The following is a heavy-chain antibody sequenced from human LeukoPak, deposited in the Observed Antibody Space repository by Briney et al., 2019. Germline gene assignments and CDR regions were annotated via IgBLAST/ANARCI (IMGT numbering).Heavy chain of an antibody. CDR1: GGSISSSSYY. Sequence: SETLSLTCTVSGGSISSSSYYWGWIRQPPGKGLEWIGSIYYSGSTYYSPSLKSRVTISVDTSKNQFSLKLSSVTAADTAVYYCARDRGVAYCSGGSCLTPPYDYWGQGTLVTVSS. V-gene: IGHV4-39*07. CDR2: IYYSGST. D-gene: IGHD2-15*01. J-gene: IGHJ4*02. CDR3: ARDRGVAYCSGGSCLTPPYDY.